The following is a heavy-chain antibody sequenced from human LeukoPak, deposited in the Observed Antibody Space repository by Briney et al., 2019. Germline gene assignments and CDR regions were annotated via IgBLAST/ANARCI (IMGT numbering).Heavy chain of an antibody. J-gene: IGHJ4*02. CDR3: ARAYYYGSGSYGLDY. CDR2: IYSSGST. Sequence: SETLSLACTVSGGSISSYYWSWIRQPPGKGLEWIGYIYSSGSTNYNPSLKSRLTISVDAPKNQFSLKLTSVTAADTAVYYCARAYYYGSGSYGLDYWGQGTLVTVSS. D-gene: IGHD3-10*01. CDR1: GGSISSYY. V-gene: IGHV4-59*01.